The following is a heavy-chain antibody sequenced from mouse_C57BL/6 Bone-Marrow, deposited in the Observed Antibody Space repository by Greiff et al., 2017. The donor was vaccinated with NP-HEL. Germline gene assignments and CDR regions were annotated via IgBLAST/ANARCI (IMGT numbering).Heavy chain of an antibody. CDR2: ISSGGDYI. D-gene: IGHD1-1*01. CDR3: TRTTVVPRDYYAMDY. CDR1: GFTFSSYA. J-gene: IGHJ4*01. Sequence: EVKVVESGEGLVKPGGSLKLSCAASGFTFSSYAMSWVRQTPEKRLEWVAYISSGGDYIYYADTVKGRFTISRDNARNTLYLQMSSLKSEDTAMYYCTRTTVVPRDYYAMDYWGQGTSVTVSS. V-gene: IGHV5-9-1*02.